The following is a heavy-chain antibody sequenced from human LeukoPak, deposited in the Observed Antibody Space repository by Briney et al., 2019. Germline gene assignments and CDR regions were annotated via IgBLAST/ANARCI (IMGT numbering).Heavy chain of an antibody. Sequence: MPSETLSLTCTVSGGSISSGSYYWSWIRQPAGKGLEWIGRIYTTGNTDYNPSLKSRVTISVDTSKNQFSLKLSSVTAADTAVYYCARDLSDSSGYYYGYYYYYYYMDVWGKGTTVTVSS. CDR3: ARDLSDSSGYYYGYYYYYYYMDV. J-gene: IGHJ6*03. D-gene: IGHD3-22*01. V-gene: IGHV4-61*02. CDR1: GGSISSGSYY. CDR2: IYTTGNT.